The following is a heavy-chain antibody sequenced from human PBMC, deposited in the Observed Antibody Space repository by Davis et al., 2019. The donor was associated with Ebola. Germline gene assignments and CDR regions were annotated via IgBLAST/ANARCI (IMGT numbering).Heavy chain of an antibody. CDR1: GFTFSSYG. J-gene: IGHJ3*02. Sequence: PGGSLRLSCAASGFTFSSYGMHWVRQAPGKGLEWVAVISYDGSNKYYADSVKGRFTISRDNSKNTLYLQMNSLRAEDTAVYYCAKTILPFVEAFDIWGQGTMVTVSS. CDR3: AKTILPFVEAFDI. D-gene: IGHD3-10*01. CDR2: ISYDGSNK. V-gene: IGHV3-30*18.